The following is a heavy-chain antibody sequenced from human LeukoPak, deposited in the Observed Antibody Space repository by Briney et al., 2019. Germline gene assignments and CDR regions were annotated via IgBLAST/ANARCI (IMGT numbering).Heavy chain of an antibody. CDR2: IFYSGST. CDR3: ARAKWGYAFEI. CDR1: RGSISSDF. J-gene: IGHJ3*02. Sequence: SETLSLTCTVSRGSISSDFCSWLRQPPGKGLHWIGHIFYSGSTNYNPSLTSRVTISMDTSKTQFSLKLTSVTAADTAVYYCARAKWGYAFEIWGQGTMVTVSS. D-gene: IGHD7-27*01. V-gene: IGHV4-59*01.